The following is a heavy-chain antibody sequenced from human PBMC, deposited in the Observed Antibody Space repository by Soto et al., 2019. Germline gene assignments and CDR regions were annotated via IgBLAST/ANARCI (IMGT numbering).Heavy chain of an antibody. J-gene: IGHJ5*02. Sequence: SETLSLTCSVSGGPISSKSYSWGWIRQPPGKGLEWIGYIYHSGSTYYNPSLKSRVTISVDRSKNQFSLKLSSVTAADTAVYYCARGTRFHYYGSGYTNWFDPWGQGTLVTVSS. CDR2: IYHSGST. V-gene: IGHV4-39*07. CDR1: GGPISSKSYS. CDR3: ARGTRFHYYGSGYTNWFDP. D-gene: IGHD3-10*01.